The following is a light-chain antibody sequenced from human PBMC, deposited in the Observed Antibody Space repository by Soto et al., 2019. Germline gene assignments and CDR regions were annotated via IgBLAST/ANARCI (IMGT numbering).Light chain of an antibody. CDR2: DVT. Sequence: SVLTQAASVSGSPGQSITISCTGASSDDALYNYVSWFQQYPGKAPKLLMYDVTKRPSGVPIRFSGSRSGKTASLTISGLQAEDEADYYCSAYTGANTYVFGTGTKVTVL. J-gene: IGLJ1*01. CDR3: SAYTGANTYV. CDR1: SSDDALYNY. V-gene: IGLV2-14*01.